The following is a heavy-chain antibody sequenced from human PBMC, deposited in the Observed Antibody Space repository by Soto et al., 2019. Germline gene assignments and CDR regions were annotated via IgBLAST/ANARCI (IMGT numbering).Heavy chain of an antibody. Sequence: VQLQQWGAGLLKPSSTLSLTCAVYGGSFSGYHWSSFRQPPGKGLEWIGEINPSGSINYSPYLKSRVTIAVDKSKNQFPLNLSSVTAADAYVYSCATSVGAKTVTRGSPRDYWGQGTLVTVSS. V-gene: IGHV4-34*01. J-gene: IGHJ4*02. CDR1: GGSFSGYH. CDR2: INPSGSI. D-gene: IGHD3-10*01. CDR3: ATSVGAKTVTRGSPRDY.